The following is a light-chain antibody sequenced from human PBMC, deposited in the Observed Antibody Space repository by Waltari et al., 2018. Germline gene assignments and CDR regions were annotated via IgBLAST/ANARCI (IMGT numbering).Light chain of an antibody. CDR1: QSVTNY. J-gene: IGKJ4*01. CDR3: LQRDRWLT. CDR2: DIS. Sequence: EIVLTQSPATLSLSPGERATLSCRASQSVTNYLPWYQQKPGQAHRLLIYDISTRATAIPARFNGSGSGTDFTLTISSLEPEDFAVYYCLQRDRWLTFGGGTKVEIK. V-gene: IGKV3-11*01.